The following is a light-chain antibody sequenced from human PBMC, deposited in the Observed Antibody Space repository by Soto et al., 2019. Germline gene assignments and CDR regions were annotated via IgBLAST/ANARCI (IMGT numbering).Light chain of an antibody. CDR2: EVS. V-gene: IGLV2-14*02. CDR3: SSYTGSSTLPYV. Sequence: QSVLTQPASVSGSPGQSITISCTGTSSDVGTYNLVSWYQHHPGKAPKLMIYEVSNRPSGVSNRFSGSKSGNTASLTISGLQAEDEADYYCSSYTGSSTLPYVFGTGTKVTVL. J-gene: IGLJ1*01. CDR1: SSDVGTYNL.